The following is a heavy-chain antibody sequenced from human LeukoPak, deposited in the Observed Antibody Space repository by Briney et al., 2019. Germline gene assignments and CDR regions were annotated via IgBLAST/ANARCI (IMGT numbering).Heavy chain of an antibody. J-gene: IGHJ3*02. Sequence: GSLRLSCAASGFTYSSYAMSWVRQAPGKGLVWVSRINTDGSSTSYADSVKGRFTISRDNAKNTLYLQMNSLRAEDTAVYYCARDWACGSGCPWGAFDIWGQGTMVTVSS. CDR2: INTDGSST. D-gene: IGHD6-19*01. CDR1: GFTYSSYA. V-gene: IGHV3-74*01. CDR3: ARDWACGSGCPWGAFDI.